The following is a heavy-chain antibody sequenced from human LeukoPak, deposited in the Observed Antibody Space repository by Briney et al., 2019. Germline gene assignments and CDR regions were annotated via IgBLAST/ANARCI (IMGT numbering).Heavy chain of an antibody. Sequence: ASVKVSCKASGYTLTSYDINWVRQATGQGLEWMGWMNPNSGNTGYAQKFQGRVTMTRNTSISTAYMELSSLRSEDTAVYYCARGDGSTTVPPNWFDPWGQGTLVTVSS. CDR1: GYTLTSYD. CDR2: MNPNSGNT. D-gene: IGHD4-17*01. CDR3: ARGDGSTTVPPNWFDP. V-gene: IGHV1-8*01. J-gene: IGHJ5*02.